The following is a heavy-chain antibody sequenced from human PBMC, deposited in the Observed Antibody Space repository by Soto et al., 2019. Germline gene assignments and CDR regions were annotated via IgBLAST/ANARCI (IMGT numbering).Heavy chain of an antibody. Sequence: PGGSLKVSCAASGFTLSDYGMHRLRQAPGKGLEWVAVIWYDGSNKYYADSVKGRFTISRDNSKNTLYVQMNSLRGEDTAIYFCARSGDNYNVLDYWGPGTPVTVSS. CDR1: GFTLSDYG. V-gene: IGHV3-33*01. CDR3: ARSGDNYNVLDY. D-gene: IGHD3-10*02. CDR2: IWYDGSNK. J-gene: IGHJ4*02.